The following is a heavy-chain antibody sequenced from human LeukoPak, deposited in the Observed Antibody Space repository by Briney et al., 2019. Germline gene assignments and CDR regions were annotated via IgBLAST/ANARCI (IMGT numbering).Heavy chain of an antibody. J-gene: IGHJ4*02. V-gene: IGHV4-34*01. CDR3: ARALWSIAARRYYFDY. CDR2: INHSGST. CDR1: GGSFSGYY. Sequence: PSGTLSLTCAVYGGSFSGYYWSWIRQPPGKGLEWIGEINHSGSTNYNPSLKSRVTISVDTSKNQFSLKLSSVTAADTAVYYCARALWSIAARRYYFDYWGQGTLVTVSS. D-gene: IGHD6-6*01.